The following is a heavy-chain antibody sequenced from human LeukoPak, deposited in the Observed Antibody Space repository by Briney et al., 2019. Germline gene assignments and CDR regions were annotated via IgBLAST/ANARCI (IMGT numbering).Heavy chain of an antibody. CDR3: ARRVHSSGWYVYGWFDP. J-gene: IGHJ5*02. D-gene: IGHD6-19*01. Sequence: TSSETLSLTCTVSGGSISSSSYYWGWIRQPPGKGLEWIGSIYYSGSTYYNPSLKSRVTISVDTSKNQFSLKLSSVTAADTAVYYCARRVHSSGWYVYGWFDPWGQGTLVTVSS. V-gene: IGHV4-39*01. CDR2: IYYSGST. CDR1: GGSISSSSYY.